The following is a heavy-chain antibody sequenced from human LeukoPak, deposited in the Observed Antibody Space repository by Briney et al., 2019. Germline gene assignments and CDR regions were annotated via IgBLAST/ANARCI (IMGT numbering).Heavy chain of an antibody. V-gene: IGHV3-21*01. Sequence: GGSLRLSCAASGFTFSSYSMNWVRQAPGKGLEWVSSISSSSSYIYYADSVKGRFTISRDNAKNSLYLQMNSLRAEDTAVYYCARNGYGSGSYYGYWGQGTLVTVSS. CDR1: GFTFSSYS. D-gene: IGHD3-10*01. J-gene: IGHJ4*02. CDR2: ISSSSSYI. CDR3: ARNGYGSGSYYGY.